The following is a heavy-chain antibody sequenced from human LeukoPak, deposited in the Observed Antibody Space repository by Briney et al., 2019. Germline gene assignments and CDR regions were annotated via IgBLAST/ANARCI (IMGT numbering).Heavy chain of an antibody. D-gene: IGHD3-22*01. CDR1: GFTFSSYA. CDR3: ARDPRYNRDSSGYYPYYFDY. J-gene: IGHJ4*02. CDR2: ISSSGSTI. V-gene: IGHV3-48*04. Sequence: GGSLRLSCAASGFTFSSYAMSWVRQAPGKGLEWVSYISSSGSTIYYADSVKGRFTISRDNAKNSLYLQMNSLRAEDTAVYYCARDPRYNRDSSGYYPYYFDYWGQGTLVTVSS.